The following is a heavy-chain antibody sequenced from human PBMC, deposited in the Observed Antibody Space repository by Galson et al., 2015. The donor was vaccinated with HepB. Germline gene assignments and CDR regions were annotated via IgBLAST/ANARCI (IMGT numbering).Heavy chain of an antibody. Sequence: SLRLSCAASGFTFSGSAIHWVRQTSGKGLEWVGLIRSRANSHATAYAASLKGRFTISRDDSKNTAYLHMNNLKTEDTAVYYCTRLGDLSGYSSSWGQRTLVTVSS. CDR1: GFTFSGSA. V-gene: IGHV3-73*01. D-gene: IGHD2-2*01. CDR3: TRLGDLSGYSSS. J-gene: IGHJ4*02. CDR2: IRSRANSHAT.